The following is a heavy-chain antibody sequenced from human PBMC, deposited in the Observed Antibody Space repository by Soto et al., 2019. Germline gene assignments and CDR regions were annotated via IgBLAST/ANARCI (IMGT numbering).Heavy chain of an antibody. Sequence: QVQLVQSGAEVKKPGASVKVSCKASGYTFTGYYMHWVRQAPGQGLEWMGWINPNSGGTNYAQKLQGRVTMTTDTSTSTAYMELRSLRSDDTAVYYCARVPAFGDYHFDYWGQGTLVTVSS. J-gene: IGHJ4*02. CDR1: GYTFTGYY. D-gene: IGHD4-17*01. CDR3: ARVPAFGDYHFDY. V-gene: IGHV1-2*02. CDR2: INPNSGGT.